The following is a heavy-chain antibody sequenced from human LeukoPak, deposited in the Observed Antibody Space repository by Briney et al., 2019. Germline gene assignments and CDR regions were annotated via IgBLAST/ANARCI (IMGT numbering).Heavy chain of an antibody. V-gene: IGHV1-18*01. J-gene: IGHJ5*02. D-gene: IGHD6-13*01. CDR2: ISTYNGNT. CDR3: ATDPPMAAAGTGWFDP. CDR1: GYTFTSHG. Sequence: ASVKVSCKASGYTFTSHGISWVRQAPGQGLEWMGWISTYNGNTNYAQKFQGRVTMTEDTSTDTAYMELSSLRSEDTAVYYCATDPPMAAAGTGWFDPWGQGTLVTVSS.